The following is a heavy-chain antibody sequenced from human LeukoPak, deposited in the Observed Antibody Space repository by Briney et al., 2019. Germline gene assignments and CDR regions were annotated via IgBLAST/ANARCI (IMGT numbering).Heavy chain of an antibody. CDR3: ARWPKHPYYYDSSGFKDAFDI. V-gene: IGHV4-30-4*01. Sequence: KPSQTLSLTCTVSGGSISSGDYYWSWIRQPPGKGLEWIGYIYYSGSTYYNPSLKSRVTISVDTSKNQFSLKLSSVTAADTGVYYCARWPKHPYYYDSSGFKDAFDIWGQGTMVTVSS. D-gene: IGHD3-22*01. J-gene: IGHJ3*02. CDR2: IYYSGST. CDR1: GGSISSGDYY.